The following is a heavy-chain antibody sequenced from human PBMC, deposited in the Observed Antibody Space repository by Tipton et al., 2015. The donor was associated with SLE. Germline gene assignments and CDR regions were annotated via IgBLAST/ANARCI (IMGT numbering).Heavy chain of an antibody. CDR1: GYSFTDYF. D-gene: IGHD6-19*01. CDR3: AIRSVAGLGSVDY. V-gene: IGHV1-2*02. J-gene: IGHJ4*02. CDR2: INPNSGGT. Sequence: QLVQSGAEVKKPGASVKVSCKASGYSFTDYFIHWVRQAPGQGLEWMGWINPNSGGTNSAQKFQGRVTLTRATSFSTAYMELSSLRSDDTAVYYCAIRSVAGLGSVDYWGQGTLVTVSS.